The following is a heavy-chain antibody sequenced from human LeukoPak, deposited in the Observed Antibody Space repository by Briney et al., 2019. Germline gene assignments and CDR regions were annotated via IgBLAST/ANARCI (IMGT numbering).Heavy chain of an antibody. CDR2: ISSSSTFI. D-gene: IGHD3-10*01. Sequence: PGGSLRLSCAASGFTFSTYSMNWVRQAPGKGLEWVSSISSSSTFIYYADSVKGRFTISRDNAKNSLYLQMNSLRAEDTAVFYCARDRGVRGLIEDYWGQGTLVTVSS. J-gene: IGHJ4*02. CDR3: ARDRGVRGLIEDY. CDR1: GFTFSTYS. V-gene: IGHV3-21*01.